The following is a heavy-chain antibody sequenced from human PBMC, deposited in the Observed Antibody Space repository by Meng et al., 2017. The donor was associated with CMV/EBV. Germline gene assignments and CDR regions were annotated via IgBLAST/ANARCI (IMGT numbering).Heavy chain of an antibody. D-gene: IGHD4-23*01. Sequence: GESLKISCKGSGYSFTSYWIGWMRQMPGKGLEWVGIIYPGDSDTRYSPSFQGQVTISADNSISTAYLQWSSLTASDTAMYYCATTIPTVVMGADAFDIWGQGTMVTVSS. CDR3: ATTIPTVVMGADAFDI. CDR2: IYPGDSDT. V-gene: IGHV5-51*01. J-gene: IGHJ3*02. CDR1: GYSFTSYW.